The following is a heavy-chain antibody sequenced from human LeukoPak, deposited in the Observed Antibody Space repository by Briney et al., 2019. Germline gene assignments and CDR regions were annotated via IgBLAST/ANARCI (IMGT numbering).Heavy chain of an antibody. J-gene: IGHJ3*01. D-gene: IGHD1-26*01. CDR1: GFTFSSYS. V-gene: IGHV3-30*04. CDR2: ISKDGSNN. Sequence: GGSLRLSCAASGFTFSSYSMHWVRQAPGKGLEWVALISKDGSNNYYADSVKGRFTISRDTSKNTLYLQMNSLRAEDTAVYYCARAHPMYSGSYYLSWGQGTMVTVSS. CDR3: ARAHPMYSGSYYLS.